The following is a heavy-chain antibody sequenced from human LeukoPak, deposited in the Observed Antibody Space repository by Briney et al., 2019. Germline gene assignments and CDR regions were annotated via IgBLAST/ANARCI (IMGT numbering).Heavy chain of an antibody. D-gene: IGHD2-2*01. Sequence: GSSVKVSCKASGGTFSSYALSWVRQAPGQGLEWMGGIIPIFGTANYAQKFQGRVTITTDESTSTAYMELSSLRSEDTAVYYCARGHVSGGTSVPYYYYYMDVWGKGTTVTVSS. CDR3: ARGHVSGGTSVPYYYYYMDV. CDR2: IIPIFGTA. V-gene: IGHV1-69*05. CDR1: GGTFSSYA. J-gene: IGHJ6*03.